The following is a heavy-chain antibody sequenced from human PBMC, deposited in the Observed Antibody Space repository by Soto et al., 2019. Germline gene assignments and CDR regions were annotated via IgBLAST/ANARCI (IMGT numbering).Heavy chain of an antibody. J-gene: IGHJ4*02. CDR1: GFTFSSYA. D-gene: IGHD3-22*01. V-gene: IGHV3-66*01. CDR2: IYSGGST. Sequence: GGSLRLSCAASGFTFSSYAMSWVRQAPGKGLEWVSVIYSGGSTYYADSVKGRFTISRDNSKNTLYLQMNSLRAEDTAVYYCARDPGEHYYDSSGYFDYWGQGTLVTVSS. CDR3: ARDPGEHYYDSSGYFDY.